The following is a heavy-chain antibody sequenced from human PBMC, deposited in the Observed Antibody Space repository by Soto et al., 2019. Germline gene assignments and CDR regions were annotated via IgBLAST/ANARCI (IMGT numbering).Heavy chain of an antibody. CDR2: INHSGST. Sequence: QVQLQQWGAGLLKPSETLSLTCAVYGGSFSGYYWSCIRQPPGKGLEWIGEINHSGSTNYNPSLKSRVTISVDTSKNQFSLKLSSVTAADTAVYYCARGHPTYYDFWSGYPKSTAHFDYWGQGTLVTVSS. D-gene: IGHD3-3*01. J-gene: IGHJ4*02. CDR3: ARGHPTYYDFWSGYPKSTAHFDY. V-gene: IGHV4-34*01. CDR1: GGSFSGYY.